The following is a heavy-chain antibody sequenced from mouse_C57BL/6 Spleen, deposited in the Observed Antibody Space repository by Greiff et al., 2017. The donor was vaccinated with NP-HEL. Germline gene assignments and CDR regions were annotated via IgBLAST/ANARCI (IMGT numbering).Heavy chain of an antibody. CDR3: ARSVTTVVATSDFDY. CDR1: GYAFSSYW. CDR2: IYPGDGDT. J-gene: IGHJ2*01. D-gene: IGHD1-1*01. Sequence: QVQLQQSGAELVKPGASVKISCKASGYAFSSYWMNWVKQRPGKGLEWIGQIYPGDGDTNYNGKFKGKATLTADKSSRTSYMQLSSLTSVDSAVNFCARSVTTVVATSDFDYWGQGTTLTVSS. V-gene: IGHV1-80*01.